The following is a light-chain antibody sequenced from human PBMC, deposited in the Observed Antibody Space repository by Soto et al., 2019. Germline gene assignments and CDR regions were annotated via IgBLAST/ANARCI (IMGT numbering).Light chain of an antibody. CDR2: WAS. CDR3: QQYYGTPLT. CDR1: QSVLYSSNQKNY. V-gene: IGKV4-1*01. J-gene: IGKJ4*01. Sequence: DIVMTQSPDSLAVSLGERATINCKSSQSVLYSSNQKNYLAWYQQKPGQPPKLLISWASTRESGVPDRFSGGGSGTDFTLTISSLQAEDVADYYCQQYYGTPLTFGGGTKVEIK.